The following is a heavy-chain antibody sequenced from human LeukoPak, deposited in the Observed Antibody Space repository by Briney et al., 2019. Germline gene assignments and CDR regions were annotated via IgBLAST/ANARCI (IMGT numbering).Heavy chain of an antibody. CDR3: VTGWFGEFYPSFDP. D-gene: IGHD3-10*01. Sequence: GGSLRLSCAAPGLTFSNFGMHWVRQAPGKGLEWVTFIRYDGTTTYYADSVKGRFTVSRDNSKNTLYLQMSSLKAEDTAVYYCVTGWFGEFYPSFDPWGQGTLVTVSS. V-gene: IGHV3-30*02. CDR2: IRYDGTTT. J-gene: IGHJ5*02. CDR1: GLTFSNFG.